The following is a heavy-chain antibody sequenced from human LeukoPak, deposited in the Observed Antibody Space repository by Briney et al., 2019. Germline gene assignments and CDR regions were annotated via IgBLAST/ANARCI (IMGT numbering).Heavy chain of an antibody. CDR1: GFTVSSNY. Sequence: GGSLRLSCAASGFTVSSNYMSWVRQAPGRGLEWVAVISYDGSNKYYADSVKGRFTISRDNSKNTLYLQMNSLRAEDTAVYYCAKDLGRALRYYDSWSGTYSPHYYYGMDVWGQGTTVTVSS. D-gene: IGHD3-3*01. CDR3: AKDLGRALRYYDSWSGTYSPHYYYGMDV. J-gene: IGHJ6*02. V-gene: IGHV3-30*18. CDR2: ISYDGSNK.